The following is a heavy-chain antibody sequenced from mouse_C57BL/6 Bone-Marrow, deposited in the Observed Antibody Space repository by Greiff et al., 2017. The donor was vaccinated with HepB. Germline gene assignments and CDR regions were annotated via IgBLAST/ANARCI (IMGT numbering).Heavy chain of an antibody. CDR1: GFTFSNYW. V-gene: IGHV6-3*01. J-gene: IGHJ4*01. CDR2: IRLKSDNYAT. CDR3: TTVVSYYAMDY. D-gene: IGHD1-1*01. Sequence: EVKLVESGGGLVQPGGSMKLSCVASGFTFSNYWMNWVRQSPEKGLEWVAQIRLKSDNYATHYAESVKGRFTISRDDSKSSVYLQMNNLRAEDTGIYYCTTVVSYYAMDYWGQGTSVTVSS.